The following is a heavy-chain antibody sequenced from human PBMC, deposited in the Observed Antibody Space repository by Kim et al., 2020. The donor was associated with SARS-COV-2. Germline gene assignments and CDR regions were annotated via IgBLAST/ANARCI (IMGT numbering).Heavy chain of an antibody. CDR3: ARDNGDYPYYYYGMDV. Sequence: GGSLRLSCAASGFTFSSYSMNWVRQAPGKGLEWVSSISSSSSYIYYADSVKGRFTISRDNAKNSLYLQMNSLRAEDTAVYYFARDNGDYPYYYYGMDVWGQGTTVTVSS. D-gene: IGHD4-17*01. V-gene: IGHV3-21*01. CDR1: GFTFSSYS. J-gene: IGHJ6*02. CDR2: ISSSSSYI.